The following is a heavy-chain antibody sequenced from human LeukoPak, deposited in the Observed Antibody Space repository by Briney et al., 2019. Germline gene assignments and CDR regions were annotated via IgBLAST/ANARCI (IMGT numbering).Heavy chain of an antibody. CDR1: GGSISIRSYY. V-gene: IGHV4-39*07. D-gene: IGHD3-22*01. CDR2: IYYSGST. Sequence: PSETLSLTCTVSGGSISIRSYYWGWIRQPPGKGLEWIGSIYYSGSTYYNPSLKSRVTISVDTSKNQFSLKLSSVTAADTAVYYCARVHNLDSSGFGFDYWGQGTLVTVSS. CDR3: ARVHNLDSSGFGFDY. J-gene: IGHJ4*02.